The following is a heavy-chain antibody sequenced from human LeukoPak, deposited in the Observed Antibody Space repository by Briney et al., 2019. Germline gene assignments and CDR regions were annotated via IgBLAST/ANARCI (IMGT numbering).Heavy chain of an antibody. J-gene: IGHJ5*02. Sequence: GGSLRLSCAASGFTFSSYAMSWVRQAPGKGLEWVSAISVSGGSTYYADSVKGRFTISRDNSKNTLYLQMNSLRAEDTAVYYCAKGVSSVVYALNWFDPWGQGTLVTVST. D-gene: IGHD2-8*02. V-gene: IGHV3-23*01. CDR3: AKGVSSVVYALNWFDP. CDR1: GFTFSSYA. CDR2: ISVSGGST.